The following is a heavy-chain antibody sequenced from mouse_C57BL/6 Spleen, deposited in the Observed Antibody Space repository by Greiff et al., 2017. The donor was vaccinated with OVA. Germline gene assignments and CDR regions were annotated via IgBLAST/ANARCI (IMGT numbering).Heavy chain of an antibody. CDR3: ARSRYSNFMDY. D-gene: IGHD2-5*01. J-gene: IGHJ4*01. CDR2: IDPSDSYT. CDR1: GYTFTSYW. V-gene: IGHV1-69*01. Sequence: VQLQQSGAELVMPGASVKLSCKASGYTFTSYWMHWVKQRPGQGLEWIGEIDPSDSYTNYNQKFKGKSTLTVDKSSSTAYMQLSSLTSEDSAVYYCARSRYSNFMDYWGQGTSVTVSS.